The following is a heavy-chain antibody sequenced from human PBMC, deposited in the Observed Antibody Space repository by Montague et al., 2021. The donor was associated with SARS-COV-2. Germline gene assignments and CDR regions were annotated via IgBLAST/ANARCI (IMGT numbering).Heavy chain of an antibody. D-gene: IGHD5-12*01. CDR3: ARTGAYDHFDY. CDR1: GGSVNSTNW. J-gene: IGHJ4*02. CDR2: VYRTGGT. Sequence: SETLSLTCTVSGGSVNSTNWWCWVRQPPGKGLVWFAEVYRTGGTMFNPSFRSRVTLSIDRSKNLFSLNLNSVTVADTAVYYCARTGAYDHFDYWGQGTLVIVSS. V-gene: IGHV4-4*02.